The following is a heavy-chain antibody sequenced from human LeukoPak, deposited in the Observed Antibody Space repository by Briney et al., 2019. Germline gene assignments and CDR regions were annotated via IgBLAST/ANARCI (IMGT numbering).Heavy chain of an antibody. CDR2: IGGSGGTT. J-gene: IGHJ4*02. D-gene: IGHD3-22*01. CDR1: GFTFSNYG. V-gene: IGHV3-23*01. CDR3: AKSADSSGYRQLDY. Sequence: PGGSLRLSCGASGFTFSNYGMSWVRQAPGKGLEWVSAIGGSGGTTHYADSVKGRFTISRDNSKNTLYLQINSLRAEDTAVYYCAKSADSSGYRQLDYWGQGTLVTVSS.